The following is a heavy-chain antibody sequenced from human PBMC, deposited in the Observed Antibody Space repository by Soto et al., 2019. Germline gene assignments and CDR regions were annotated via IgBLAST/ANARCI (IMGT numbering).Heavy chain of an antibody. Sequence: GGSLRLSCAASGFTFTRYSMNWVRQAPGKGLEWVSSISSTTNYIYYGDSMKGRFTISRDNSKNTVYLQMNSLRAEDTAVYFCANAYCSSTSCRAEYLQHWGQGTLVTVSS. D-gene: IGHD2-2*01. CDR2: ISSTTNYI. CDR1: GFTFTRYS. CDR3: ANAYCSSTSCRAEYLQH. V-gene: IGHV3-21*04. J-gene: IGHJ1*01.